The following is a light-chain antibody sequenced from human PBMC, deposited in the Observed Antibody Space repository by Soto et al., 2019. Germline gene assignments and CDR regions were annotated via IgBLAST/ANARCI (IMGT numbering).Light chain of an antibody. J-gene: IGLJ1*01. V-gene: IGLV2-14*01. CDR1: STDVGGYKY. CDR2: DVT. CDR3: ISYTSSDTYV. Sequence: QSALTQPASVSGSPGQSITLSCTGTSTDVGGYKYVSWYQQHPGKAPKLMIYDVTSRPSGISNRFSGSKSGNTAFLIISGLQAEDEADYYCISYTSSDTYVFGTGTKLTVL.